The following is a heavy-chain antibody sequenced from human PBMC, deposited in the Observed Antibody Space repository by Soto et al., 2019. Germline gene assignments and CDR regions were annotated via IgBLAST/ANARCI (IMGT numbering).Heavy chain of an antibody. J-gene: IGHJ6*02. CDR2: ISGSGGST. Sequence: GGSLRLSCAASGFTFSIFAMSWVRQSPGKGLEWVSTISGSGGSTYYADSVKGRFTISRDNSKNTLYLQMNSLRAEDTAVYYCATPGHYYYYYGMDVWGQGTTVTVSS. CDR3: ATPGHYYYYYGMDV. CDR1: GFTFSIFA. V-gene: IGHV3-23*01.